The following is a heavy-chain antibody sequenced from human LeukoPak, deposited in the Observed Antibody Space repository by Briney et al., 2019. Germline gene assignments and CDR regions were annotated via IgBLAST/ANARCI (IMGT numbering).Heavy chain of an antibody. J-gene: IGHJ4*02. CDR2: VSGYTGNT. V-gene: IGHV1-18*01. Sequence: ASVKVSCKTSGYTFTTYGVGWVRQAPGRGLEWMGWVSGYTGNTNYAERFQGRVTMTTDTSTTTVYMELTSLRSDDTAVYYCARGEVSASLYYFDFWGKGTLVTVS. D-gene: IGHD2-2*01. CDR3: ARGEVSASLYYFDF. CDR1: GYTFTTYG.